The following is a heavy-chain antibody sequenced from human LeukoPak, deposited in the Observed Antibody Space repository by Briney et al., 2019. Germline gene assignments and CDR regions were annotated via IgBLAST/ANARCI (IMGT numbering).Heavy chain of an antibody. CDR1: EFTFSNYW. V-gene: IGHV3-74*01. Sequence: PGGSLRLSCAASEFTFSNYWMSWVRQAPGKGLVWVSRINTDGSSTSYADSVKGRFTISRDNAKNTLYLQMNSLRAEDTAVYYCAYRLTPTGTLWFDPWGREPWSPSPQ. J-gene: IGHJ5*02. CDR3: AYRLTPTGTLWFDP. CDR2: INTDGSST. D-gene: IGHD1-1*01.